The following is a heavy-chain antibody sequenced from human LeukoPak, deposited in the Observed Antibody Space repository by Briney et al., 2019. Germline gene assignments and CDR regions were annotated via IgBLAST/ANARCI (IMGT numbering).Heavy chain of an antibody. CDR1: GFAFSTYV. CDR3: AKRLGGRGFDY. V-gene: IGHV3-23*01. Sequence: GGSLRLSCAASGFAFSTYVMSWVRQAPGKGLDWVSAIGTSGGTTYYAASVKGRFTISRDNSKDTLYLQMNSLRAEDTAVYYCAKRLGGRGFDYWGQGTLVTVSS. CDR2: IGTSGGTT. D-gene: IGHD3-16*01. J-gene: IGHJ4*02.